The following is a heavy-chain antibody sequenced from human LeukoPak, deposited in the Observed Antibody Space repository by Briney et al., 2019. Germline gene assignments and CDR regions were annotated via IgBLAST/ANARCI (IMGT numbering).Heavy chain of an antibody. CDR3: ARPHYDYVWGSYRQYYFDY. Sequence: PSETLSLTCTVSGGSISSYYWSWIRQPPGKGLEWIGYIYYSGSTNYNPSLKSRVTISVDTSKNQFSLKLSSVTAADTAVYYCARPHYDYVWGSYRQYYFDYWGQGTLVTVSS. J-gene: IGHJ4*02. CDR2: IYYSGST. V-gene: IGHV4-59*08. D-gene: IGHD3-16*02. CDR1: GGSISSYY.